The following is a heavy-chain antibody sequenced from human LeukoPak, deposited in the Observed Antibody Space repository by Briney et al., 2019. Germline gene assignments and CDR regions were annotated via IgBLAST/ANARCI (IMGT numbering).Heavy chain of an antibody. Sequence: GSLRLSCAASGFTVSSNYMSWVRQAPGKGLEWVSVIYSGGSTYYADSAKGRFTISRHNSKNTLYLQMNSLRAEDTAVYYCAGSTYYYDSSGLTYYYYYGMDVWGQGTTVTVSS. J-gene: IGHJ6*02. D-gene: IGHD3-22*01. V-gene: IGHV3-53*04. CDR1: GFTVSSNY. CDR3: AGSTYYYDSSGLTYYYYYGMDV. CDR2: IYSGGST.